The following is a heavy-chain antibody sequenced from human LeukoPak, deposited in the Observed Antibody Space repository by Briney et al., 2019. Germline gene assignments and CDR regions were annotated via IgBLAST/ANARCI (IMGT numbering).Heavy chain of an antibody. CDR3: VLRPPAAVRSFDY. V-gene: IGHV4-34*01. Sequence: PSETLSLTCAVYGGSFSGYYWSWIRQPPGKGLEWIGEINHSGSTNYNPSLKSRVTISVDTPKNQFSLKLSSVTAADTAVYYCVLRPPAAVRSFDYWGQGTLVTVSS. CDR2: INHSGST. J-gene: IGHJ4*02. D-gene: IGHD6-13*01. CDR1: GGSFSGYY.